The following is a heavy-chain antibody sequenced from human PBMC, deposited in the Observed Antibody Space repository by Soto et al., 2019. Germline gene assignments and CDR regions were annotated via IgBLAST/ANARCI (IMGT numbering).Heavy chain of an antibody. V-gene: IGHV3-23*01. CDR3: SKWSGYGAS. D-gene: IGHD5-18*01. J-gene: IGHJ4*02. CDR2: ISNNNVDT. CDR1: GFTFSSHS. Sequence: EVHLLESGGGLVQPGGSLRLSCAASGFTFSSHSMTWVRQAPGKGLEWISGISNNNVDTFYAESVKGRFTISRDNSKNTVSLQMNSLRADDTARYFCSKWSGYGASWSQGTLVIVSS.